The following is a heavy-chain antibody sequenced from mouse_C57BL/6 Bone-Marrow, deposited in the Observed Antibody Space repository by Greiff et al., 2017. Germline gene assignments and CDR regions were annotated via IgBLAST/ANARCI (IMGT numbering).Heavy chain of an antibody. Sequence: VQLQQPGAELVMPGASVKLSCKASGYTFTSYWMHWVKQRPGQGLEWIGEIDPSDSYTNYNQKFKGKSTLTVDKSSSTAYMQLSSLTSEDSAVYYCASPSYYGSSHWYFDVWGTGTTVTVSS. J-gene: IGHJ1*03. CDR2: IDPSDSYT. V-gene: IGHV1-69*01. D-gene: IGHD1-1*01. CDR1: GYTFTSYW. CDR3: ASPSYYGSSHWYFDV.